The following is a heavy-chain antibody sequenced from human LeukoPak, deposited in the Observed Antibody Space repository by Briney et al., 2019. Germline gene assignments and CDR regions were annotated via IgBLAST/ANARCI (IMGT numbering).Heavy chain of an antibody. CDR2: IYYSGGT. Sequence: SETLSLTCTVSGGSISSYYWSWIRQPPGKGLEWIGYIYYSGGTNYNPSLKSRVTISVDTSKNQFSLKLSSVTAADTAVYYCARDVADCSSTSCYSHYYYMDVWGKGTTVTVSS. D-gene: IGHD2-2*01. J-gene: IGHJ6*03. V-gene: IGHV4-59*01. CDR3: ARDVADCSSTSCYSHYYYMDV. CDR1: GGSISSYY.